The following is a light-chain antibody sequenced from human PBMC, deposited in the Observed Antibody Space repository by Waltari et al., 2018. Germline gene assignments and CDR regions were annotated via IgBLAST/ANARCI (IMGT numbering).Light chain of an antibody. V-gene: IGLV2-14*01. CDR3: SSFTSTNTLL. CDR1: SSDIGAYKY. CDR2: EVS. J-gene: IGLJ3*02. Sequence: QSALTQPASVSGSPGQSITISCTGTSSDIGAYKYVSWYQQYPDKAPQLIIYEVSHRPSGVSNRFSGSKSGNTASLSISGLQAEDESDYYCSSFTSTNTLLFGGGTKLTVL.